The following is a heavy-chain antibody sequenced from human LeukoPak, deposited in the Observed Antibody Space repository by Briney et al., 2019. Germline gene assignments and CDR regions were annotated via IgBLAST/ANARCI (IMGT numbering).Heavy chain of an antibody. CDR2: IYTSGST. V-gene: IGHV4-61*02. J-gene: IGHJ3*02. Sequence: SETLSLTCTVSGGSISSGSYYWSWIRQPAGKGLEWIGRIYTSGSTNYNPSLKIRVTISVDTSKNQFSLKLSSVTAADTAVYYCAREAPTGERAFDIWGQGTMVTVSS. CDR1: GGSISSGSYY. CDR3: AREAPTGERAFDI. D-gene: IGHD1-1*01.